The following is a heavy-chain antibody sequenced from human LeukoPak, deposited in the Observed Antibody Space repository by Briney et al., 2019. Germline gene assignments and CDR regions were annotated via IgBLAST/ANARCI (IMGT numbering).Heavy chain of an antibody. Sequence: QPGGSLRLSCAASGFTFSSHWMHWVRQAPGKGLVWVSRINSDGSSTNYADSVKGRFTISRDNAKNTLYLQMNSLRAEDTAVYYCTRPATAEAETDYYYGMDVWGQGTTVTVSS. V-gene: IGHV3-74*01. CDR1: GFTFSSHW. CDR3: TRPATAEAETDYYYGMDV. J-gene: IGHJ6*02. D-gene: IGHD2-21*02. CDR2: INSDGSST.